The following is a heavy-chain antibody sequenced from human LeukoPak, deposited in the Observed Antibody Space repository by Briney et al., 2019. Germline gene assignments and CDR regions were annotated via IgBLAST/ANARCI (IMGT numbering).Heavy chain of an antibody. Sequence: GGSLRLSCAASGFSFSDAWMNWVRQAPGEGLEWVAGINPDGSQSYYIDAVKGRFTISRDNSKNTLYLQMNSLRVEDTAMYYCARDLSYFSFDDWGQGTTVTVSS. CDR3: ARDLSYFSFDD. D-gene: IGHD2-21*01. V-gene: IGHV3-33*08. J-gene: IGHJ6*02. CDR2: INPDGSQS. CDR1: GFSFSDAW.